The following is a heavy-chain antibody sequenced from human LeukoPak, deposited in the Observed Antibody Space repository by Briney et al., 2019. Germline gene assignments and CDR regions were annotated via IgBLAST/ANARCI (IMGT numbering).Heavy chain of an antibody. CDR3: AREARASGWFGENHDAFDI. J-gene: IGHJ3*02. V-gene: IGHV1-2*02. D-gene: IGHD3-10*01. CDR2: INPNGGGT. CDR1: GYTFTGYY. Sequence: ASVKVSCKASGYTFTGYYMHWVRQAPGQGLEWMGWINPNGGGTNYAQKFQGRVTMTRDTSISTAYMELSRLRSDDTAVYYCAREARASGWFGENHDAFDIWGQGTMVTVSS.